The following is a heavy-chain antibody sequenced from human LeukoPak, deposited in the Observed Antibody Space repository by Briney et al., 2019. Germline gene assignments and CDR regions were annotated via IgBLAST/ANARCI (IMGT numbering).Heavy chain of an antibody. D-gene: IGHD6-6*01. V-gene: IGHV1-8*01. CDR3: ARERPTIAARSSNWFDP. Sequence: GASVKVSCKASGYTFTSYDINWVRQATGQGLEWMGWMNPNSGNTGYAQKFQGRVTMTRNTSISTAYMELSSLRSEDTAVYYCARERPTIAARSSNWFDPWGQGTLVTVSS. CDR1: GYTFTSYD. J-gene: IGHJ5*02. CDR2: MNPNSGNT.